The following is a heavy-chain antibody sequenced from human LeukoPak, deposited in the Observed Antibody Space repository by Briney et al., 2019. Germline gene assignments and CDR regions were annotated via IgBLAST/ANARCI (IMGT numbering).Heavy chain of an antibody. CDR2: IYHSGST. CDR3: ARGVPPVDY. D-gene: IGHD6-6*01. J-gene: IGHJ4*02. V-gene: IGHV4-38-2*02. Sequence: GLEWIGSIYHSGSTYYNPSLKSRVTISVDTSKNQFSLKLSSVTAADTAVYYCARGVPPVDYWGQGTLVTVSS.